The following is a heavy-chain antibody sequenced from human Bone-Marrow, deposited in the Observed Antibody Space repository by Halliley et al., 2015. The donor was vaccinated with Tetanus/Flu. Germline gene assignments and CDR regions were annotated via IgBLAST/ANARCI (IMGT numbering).Heavy chain of an antibody. CDR2: IYYSGTT. D-gene: IGHD2-21*01. V-gene: IGHV4-4*01. Sequence: TLSLTCAVSGDSITSSHWWSWVRQPPGKGLEWIGEIYYSGTTNYNPSLRTRVTISIDKSKNQFSLKLSSVTAADTAVYFCARTRVVPTIFGDYGMDVWGQGTTVTVSS. J-gene: IGHJ6*02. CDR3: ARTRVVPTIFGDYGMDV. CDR1: GDSITSSHW.